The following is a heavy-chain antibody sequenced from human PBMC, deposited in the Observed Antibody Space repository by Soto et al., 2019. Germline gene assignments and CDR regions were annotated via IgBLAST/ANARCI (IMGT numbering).Heavy chain of an antibody. CDR1: GGTFSSYA. CDR2: IIPIFGTA. Sequence: SVKVSCKASGGTFSSYAISWVQQAPGQGLEWMGGIIPIFGTANYAQKFQGRVTITADESTSTAYMELSSLRSEDTAVYYCARATGWDSKCDYWGQGTLVTVSS. V-gene: IGHV1-69*13. J-gene: IGHJ4*02. CDR3: ARATGWDSKCDY. D-gene: IGHD2-8*02.